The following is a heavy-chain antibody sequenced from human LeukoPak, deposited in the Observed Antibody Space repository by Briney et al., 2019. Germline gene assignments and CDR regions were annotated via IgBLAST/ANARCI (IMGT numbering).Heavy chain of an antibody. J-gene: IGHJ4*02. CDR3: ATKGSSSWHFDN. CDR1: GFTFSSYA. V-gene: IGHV3-23*01. CDR2: ISGSGGST. D-gene: IGHD6-13*01. Sequence: GGSLRLSCAASGFTFSSYAMSWVRQAPGEGLEWVSGISGSGGSTYNADSVKGRFTISRDNSKNTLYLQMNSLRGEDTAIYYCATKGSSSWHFDNWGQGTLVTVSS.